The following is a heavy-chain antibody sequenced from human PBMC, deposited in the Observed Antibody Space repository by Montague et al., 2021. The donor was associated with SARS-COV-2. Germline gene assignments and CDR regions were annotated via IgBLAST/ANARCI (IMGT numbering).Heavy chain of an antibody. Sequence: SETLSLTCTVSGGSISSYYWSWIRQPPGKELEWIGYIYYSGGTNYNPSLKSRVTISVDTSKNQFSLKLSTVTAADTAVYYCARVFPRWLQFDPYFDYWGQGTLVTVSS. CDR2: IYYSGGT. CDR3: ARVFPRWLQFDPYFDY. V-gene: IGHV4-59*01. CDR1: GGSISSYY. D-gene: IGHD5-24*01. J-gene: IGHJ4*02.